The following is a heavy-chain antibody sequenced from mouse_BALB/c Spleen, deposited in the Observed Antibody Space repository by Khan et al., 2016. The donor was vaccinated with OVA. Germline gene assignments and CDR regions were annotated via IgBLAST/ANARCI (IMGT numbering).Heavy chain of an antibody. Sequence: VELVESGAELAKPGASVKMSCKASGYTFINYWILWVKQRPGQGLEWIGYINPSTGYTEYNQNFKDKATLTADKSSSTAYMQLSSLTSEDSAVYYSARRGLRWDFDYWGQGTTLTVSS. D-gene: IGHD1-1*01. J-gene: IGHJ2*01. CDR1: GYTFINYW. CDR2: INPSTGYT. V-gene: IGHV1-7*01. CDR3: ARRGLRWDFDY.